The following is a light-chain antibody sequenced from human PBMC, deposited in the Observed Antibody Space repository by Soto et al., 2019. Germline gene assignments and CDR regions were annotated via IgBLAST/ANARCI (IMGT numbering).Light chain of an antibody. J-gene: IGLJ2*01. CDR2: EGS. CDR3: QSYDSGLGGLI. CDR1: SSDVGSYNL. V-gene: IGLV2-23*01. Sequence: QSALTQPASVSGSPGQSITISCTGTSSDVGSYNLVSWYQQHPGKAPKLMIYEGSKRPSGVSNRFSGSKSGNTASLTISGLQAEDDADYYCQSYDSGLGGLIFGAGTQLTVL.